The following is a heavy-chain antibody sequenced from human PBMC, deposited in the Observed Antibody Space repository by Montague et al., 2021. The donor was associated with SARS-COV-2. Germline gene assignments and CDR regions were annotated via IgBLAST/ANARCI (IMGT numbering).Heavy chain of an antibody. J-gene: IGHJ2*01. CDR2: IYYSGST. CDR1: GGSISSYY. V-gene: IGHV4-59*01. D-gene: IGHD6-13*01. Sequence: SETLSLTCTVSGGSISSYYWSWIRQPPGKGLEWIGYIYYSGSTNYNPSLKSRVTISVDTSKNQFSLKLSSVTAADTAVYYCAREGYSSSWYPVNWYFDLWGRGTLVTVSS. CDR3: AREGYSSSWYPVNWYFDL.